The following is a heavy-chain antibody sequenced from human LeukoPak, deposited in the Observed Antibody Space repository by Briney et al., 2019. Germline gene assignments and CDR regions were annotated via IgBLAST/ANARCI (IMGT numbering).Heavy chain of an antibody. V-gene: IGHV1-18*01. CDR2: ISAYNGNT. J-gene: IGHJ4*02. D-gene: IGHD3-16*02. CDR1: GYTFTSYG. Sequence: GASVKVSCKASGYTFTSYGISWVRQAPGQGLEWMGWISAYNGNTNYAQKLQGRVTMTTDTSTSTAYMELRSLRSDDTAVYCCARASTMIRFGGVIVPGGDYWGQGTLVTVSS. CDR3: ARASTMIRFGGVIVPGGDY.